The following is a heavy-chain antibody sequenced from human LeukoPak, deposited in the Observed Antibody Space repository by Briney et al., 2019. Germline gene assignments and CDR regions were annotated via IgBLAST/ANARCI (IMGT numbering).Heavy chain of an antibody. CDR1: GGSISSYY. J-gene: IGHJ5*02. CDR3: ARDSIVVAPAARQPPEKNWFDP. V-gene: IGHV4-4*07. D-gene: IGHD2-2*01. Sequence: SETLSLTCTVSGGSISSYYWSWIRQPAGKGLEWIGRIYTSGSTNYNPSLKSRVTMSVDTSKNQFSLKLSSVTAADTAVYYCARDSIVVAPAARQPPEKNWFDPWGQGTLVTVSS. CDR2: IYTSGST.